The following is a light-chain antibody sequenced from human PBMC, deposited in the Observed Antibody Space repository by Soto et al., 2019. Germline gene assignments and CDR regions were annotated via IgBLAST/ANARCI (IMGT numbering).Light chain of an antibody. Sequence: EIVLTQSPGTLSLSPGERATLSCRAIQSVSSSYLAWYQQKPGQAPRLLIYGASSRATGIPDRFSGSGSGTDFTLTISRLEPEDFAVYYCQQDGSSPITFGQGTRLEIK. V-gene: IGKV3-20*01. J-gene: IGKJ5*01. CDR3: QQDGSSPIT. CDR1: QSVSSSY. CDR2: GAS.